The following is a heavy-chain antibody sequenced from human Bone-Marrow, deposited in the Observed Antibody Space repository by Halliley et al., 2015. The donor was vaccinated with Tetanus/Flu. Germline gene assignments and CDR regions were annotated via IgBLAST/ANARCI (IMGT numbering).Heavy chain of an antibody. J-gene: IGHJ3*02. CDR1: GGSISGYY. D-gene: IGHD4-17*01. V-gene: IGHV4-59*12. CDR2: IHYRGST. CDR3: ARDLGNFGDYGRDAFDI. Sequence: TLSLTCTVSGGSISGYYWSWVRQTPGRGLEWLGYIHYRGSTNYNPSLKPRVTISLDTSKNQFSLRLSSVTAADTAVYYCARDLGNFGDYGRDAFDIWGQGTRITVSS.